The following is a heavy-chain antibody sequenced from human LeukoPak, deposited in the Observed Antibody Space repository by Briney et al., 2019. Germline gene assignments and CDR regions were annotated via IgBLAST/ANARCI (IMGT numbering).Heavy chain of an antibody. CDR2: ISQSGSI. CDR3: ARATDDEFYLYYGMDV. D-gene: IGHD3-16*01. Sequence: SETLSLTCAVYGGSFSGYYWSWIRQPPGRGLEWIGEISQSGSINYNPSLKSRITMSVDTSKNQFSLQLRSITAADTAVYFCARATDDEFYLYYGMDVWGQGTTVTVSS. CDR1: GGSFSGYY. J-gene: IGHJ6*02. V-gene: IGHV4-34*01.